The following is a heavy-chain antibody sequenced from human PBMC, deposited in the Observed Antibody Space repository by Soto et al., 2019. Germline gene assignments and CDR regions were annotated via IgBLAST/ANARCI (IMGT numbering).Heavy chain of an antibody. Sequence: QVQLVQSRAEVKKPGSSVKVSCKASGGTFSSYAISWVRQAPGQGLEWMGGIIPIFGTANYAQKFQGRVTITADESTSTAYMELSSLRSEDTAVYYCARIRIGYGSGSYYYYGMDVWGQGTTVTVSS. J-gene: IGHJ6*02. CDR1: GGTFSSYA. CDR2: IIPIFGTA. CDR3: ARIRIGYGSGSYYYYGMDV. V-gene: IGHV1-69*01. D-gene: IGHD3-10*01.